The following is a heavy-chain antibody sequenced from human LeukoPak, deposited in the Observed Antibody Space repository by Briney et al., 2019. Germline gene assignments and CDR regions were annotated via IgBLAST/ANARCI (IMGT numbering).Heavy chain of an antibody. CDR2: ISAYNGNT. D-gene: IGHD6-6*01. CDR1: GYTFTSYG. Sequence: ASVKVSCKASGYTFTSYGISWVRQAPGQGLEWMGWISAYNGNTNYAQKLQGRVTMTTDTSTSTAYMELRSLRSDDTTVYYCARDHKYGSSSGWFDPWGQGTLVTVSS. V-gene: IGHV1-18*01. J-gene: IGHJ5*02. CDR3: ARDHKYGSSSGWFDP.